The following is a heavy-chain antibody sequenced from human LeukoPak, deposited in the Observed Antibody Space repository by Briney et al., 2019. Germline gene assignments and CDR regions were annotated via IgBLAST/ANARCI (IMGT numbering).Heavy chain of an antibody. CDR3: ATAEGVPTRLDY. J-gene: IGHJ4*02. Sequence: PSETLSLTCTVSGGSISSYYWSWIRQPPGKGLEWIGYIYYSGSTNYNPSLKSRVTISVDTSKNQFSLKLSSVTAADTAVYYCATAEGVPTRLDYWGQGTLVTVSS. V-gene: IGHV4-59*08. CDR1: GGSISSYY. CDR2: IYYSGST. D-gene: IGHD1-1*01.